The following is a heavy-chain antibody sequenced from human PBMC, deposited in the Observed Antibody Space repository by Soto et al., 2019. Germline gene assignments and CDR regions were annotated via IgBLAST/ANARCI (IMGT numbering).Heavy chain of an antibody. CDR3: AKDIAWRRVVVTPSSFDS. CDR2: ITWNSGRT. V-gene: IGHV3-9*01. D-gene: IGHD2-21*02. CDR1: GFSFDSYW. J-gene: IGHJ4*02. Sequence: EVQLVESGGGLVQPGGSLRLSCAASGFSFDSYWMHWVRQVPGKGLEWVSGITWNSGRTAYADSVKGRFIISRDNVKNSLYLQMNSLRAEDTAVYYCAKDIAWRRVVVTPSSFDSWGEGTLVTVSS.